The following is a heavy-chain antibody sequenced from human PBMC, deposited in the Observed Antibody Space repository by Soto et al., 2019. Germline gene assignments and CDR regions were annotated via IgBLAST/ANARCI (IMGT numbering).Heavy chain of an antibody. Sequence: GGSLRLSCAASGFTFSSFAMNWVRQAPGKGLEWISGISGSGGRTYHADSVKGRFTISRVNSKNTLYLQMNTLRVEDTAVYYCAKDRAEWQLGGYWRSWGLGILVTVSS. V-gene: IGHV3-23*01. D-gene: IGHD6-6*01. CDR1: GFTFSSFA. J-gene: IGHJ5*02. CDR2: ISGSGGRT. CDR3: AKDRAEWQLGGYWRS.